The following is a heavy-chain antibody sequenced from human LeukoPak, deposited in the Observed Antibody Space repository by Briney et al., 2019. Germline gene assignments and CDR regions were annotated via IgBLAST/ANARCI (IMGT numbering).Heavy chain of an antibody. CDR2: ISSSSRTI. J-gene: IGHJ5*02. CDR1: GFTFSSYN. Sequence: GGSLRLSCAASGFTFSSYNMNWVRQAPGKGLEWVSHISSSSRTIYYADPVKGRFTISRDNAKNSLYLQMNSLRAEDTAVYYCARDRYYDSSGYYDYGFDPWGQGTLVTVSS. CDR3: ARDRYYDSSGYYDYGFDP. V-gene: IGHV3-48*01. D-gene: IGHD3-22*01.